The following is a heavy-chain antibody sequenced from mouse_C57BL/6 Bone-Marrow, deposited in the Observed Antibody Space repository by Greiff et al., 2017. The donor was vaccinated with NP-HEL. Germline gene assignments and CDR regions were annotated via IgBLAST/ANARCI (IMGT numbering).Heavy chain of an antibody. J-gene: IGHJ1*03. CDR3: ARLGSNRYFDV. V-gene: IGHV1-82*01. Sequence: QVQLQQSGPELVKPGASVKISCKASGYAFSSSWMNWVKQRPGKGLEWIGRIYPGDGDTNYNGKFKGKATLTADKSSSTAYMQLSSLTSEDSAVYFCARLGSNRYFDVWGTGTTVTVSS. D-gene: IGHD2-5*01. CDR1: GYAFSSSW. CDR2: IYPGDGDT.